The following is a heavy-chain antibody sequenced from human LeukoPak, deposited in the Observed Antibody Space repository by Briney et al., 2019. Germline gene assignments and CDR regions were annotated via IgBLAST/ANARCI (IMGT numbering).Heavy chain of an antibody. CDR3: ARDGRRWVGATTYSFDY. Sequence: ASVKVSCKASGYTFTSYGISWVRQAPGQGLEWMGWISAYNGNTNYAQKLQGGVTMTTDTSTSTAYVELRSLRSDDTAVYYCARDGRRWVGATTYSFDYWGQGTLVTVSS. V-gene: IGHV1-18*01. CDR2: ISAYNGNT. CDR1: GYTFTSYG. J-gene: IGHJ4*02. D-gene: IGHD1-26*01.